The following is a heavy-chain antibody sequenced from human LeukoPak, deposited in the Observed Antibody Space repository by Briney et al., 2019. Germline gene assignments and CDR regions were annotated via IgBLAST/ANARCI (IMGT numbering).Heavy chain of an antibody. J-gene: IGHJ4*02. Sequence: SVKVSCKASGGTFSSYAISWVRQAPGQGLEWMGGIISNFGTANYAQKFQDRATNTSDGFSNKAYVDASGLRYGDRAGHIRALSAFASGSFLWGQGTLVTVSS. CDR1: GGTFSSYA. CDR3: ALSAFASGSFL. D-gene: IGHD1-26*01. CDR2: IISNFGTA. V-gene: IGHV1-69*01.